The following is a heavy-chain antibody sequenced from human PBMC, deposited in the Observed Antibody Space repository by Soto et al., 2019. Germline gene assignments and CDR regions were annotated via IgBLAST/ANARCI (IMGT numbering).Heavy chain of an antibody. V-gene: IGHV2-70*01. CDR2: IDWDDEK. CDR1: GFSLSTSGMC. CDR3: ARDPIRYVDWYYNMDA. D-gene: IGHD3-9*01. Sequence: SGPTLVNPTQTLTLTCTVSGFSLSTSGMCVSWIRQPPGKALEWLALIDWDDEKFYSTSLKTRLTISKDTSKNQVVLTMTNMDPVDTGTFYHARDPIRYVDWYYNMDAWGHGTTVTVSS. J-gene: IGHJ6*02.